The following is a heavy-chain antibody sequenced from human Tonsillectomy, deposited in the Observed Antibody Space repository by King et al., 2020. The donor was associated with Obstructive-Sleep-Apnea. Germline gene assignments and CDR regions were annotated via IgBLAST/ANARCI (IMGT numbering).Heavy chain of an antibody. CDR3: ARPADVDTAMGPFDY. D-gene: IGHD5-18*01. Sequence: QLQESGPGLVKPSETLSLTCTVSGGSISNYYWCWIRQPPGNGLEWIAYIYYIGSTYYNPSLKSRVSISVDTSKNQSSLKRSSVTAADTAVYYCARPADVDTAMGPFDYWGQGTLVTVSS. V-gene: IGHV4-59*08. J-gene: IGHJ4*02. CDR2: IYYIGST. CDR1: GGSISNYY.